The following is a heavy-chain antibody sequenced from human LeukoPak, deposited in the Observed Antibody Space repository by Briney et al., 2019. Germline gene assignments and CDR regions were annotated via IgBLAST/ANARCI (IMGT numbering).Heavy chain of an antibody. V-gene: IGHV6-1*01. D-gene: IGHD2-2*01. CDR1: GDSFSSNSAA. Sequence: SQTLSLTCDISGDSFSSNSAAWNWIRQSPSRGLKWLGRTYYRSKWYNDYAVSVKSRITINPDTSKNQFSLQLNSVTPEDTAVYYCARRLTQYDCFDPWGQGILVTVSS. CDR2: TYYRSKWYN. J-gene: IGHJ5*02. CDR3: ARRLTQYDCFDP.